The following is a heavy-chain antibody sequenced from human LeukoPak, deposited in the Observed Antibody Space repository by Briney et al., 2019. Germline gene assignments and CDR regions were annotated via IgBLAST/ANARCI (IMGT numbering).Heavy chain of an antibody. CDR3: ARDSNYHY. Sequence: PGGSLRLSCAVSGFTFSRYAMKWVRQAPGKGLEWVSVLYSGGTTYYADSVKGRFTISRDNSKNTLYLQMNSLRAEDTAVYYCARDSNYHYWGQGTLVTVSS. J-gene: IGHJ4*02. CDR2: LYSGGTT. CDR1: GFTFSRYA. V-gene: IGHV3-66*02. D-gene: IGHD6-13*01.